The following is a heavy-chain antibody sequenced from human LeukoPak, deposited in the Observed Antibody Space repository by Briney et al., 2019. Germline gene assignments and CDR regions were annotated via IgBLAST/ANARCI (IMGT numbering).Heavy chain of an antibody. CDR1: GGSISSFY. D-gene: IGHD6-19*01. CDR2: IYYSGST. V-gene: IGHV4-59*01. J-gene: IGHJ4*02. CDR3: AGHTYTGLGDY. Sequence: SETPSPTRTVSGGSISSFYWSWIREPPGEGPEWIGYIYYSGSTNSNPSLKSRVTISVDTSKNQFSLKLSSVTAADTAVYYCAGHTYTGLGDYWGQGTLVTVSS.